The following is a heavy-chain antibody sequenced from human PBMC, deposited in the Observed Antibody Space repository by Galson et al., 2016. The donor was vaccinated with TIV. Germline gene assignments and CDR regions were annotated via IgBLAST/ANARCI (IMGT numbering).Heavy chain of an antibody. J-gene: IGHJ6*02. CDR1: GYTFTNYW. D-gene: IGHD1-1*01. Sequence: QSGAEVKKPGESLKISCKGSGYTFTNYWIGWVRQMPGKGLEWMGLINCGGSDSRHSPSFQGQVTIPADKSVTTAYLQWSSLKASDTAIYYCARRGREETNEGGLDVWGQGTTVTVSS. CDR2: INCGGSDS. V-gene: IGHV5-51*01. CDR3: ARRGREETNEGGLDV.